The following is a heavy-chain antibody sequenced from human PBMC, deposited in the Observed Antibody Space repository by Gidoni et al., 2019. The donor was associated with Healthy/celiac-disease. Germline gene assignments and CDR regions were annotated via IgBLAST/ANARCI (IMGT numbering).Heavy chain of an antibody. J-gene: IGHJ4*02. V-gene: IGHV5-10-1*03. D-gene: IGHD6-19*01. CDR2: IDPSDSYT. CDR1: GSRFPSYW. CDR3: ARHNYDSSGWSRY. Sequence: VQLVQSGAEVKKPGESLRISCKGSGSRFPSYWISWVRQMPQKGLGWMGRIDPSDSYTNYSPSFQGHVTISADKSISTAYLQWSSLKASDTAMYYCARHNYDSSGWSRYWGQGTLVTVSS.